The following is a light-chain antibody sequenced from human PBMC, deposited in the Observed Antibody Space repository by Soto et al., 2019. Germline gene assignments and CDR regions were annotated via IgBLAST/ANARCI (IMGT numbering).Light chain of an antibody. CDR1: QSLSIW. J-gene: IGKJ1*01. V-gene: IGKV1-5*03. CDR3: HQYNRFPRT. Sequence: DIRMTQSPSTLSASIGDRVTITCRASQSLSIWLALYQQKPGKAPKLLIYKASTLQSGVPSRFSGSGSGTEFTLTITSLQPDDFATYYCHQYNRFPRTFGQGTKVEIK. CDR2: KAS.